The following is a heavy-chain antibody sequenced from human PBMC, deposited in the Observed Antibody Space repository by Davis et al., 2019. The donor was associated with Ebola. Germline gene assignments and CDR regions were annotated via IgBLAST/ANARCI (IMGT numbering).Heavy chain of an antibody. CDR3: ARLDFASGLDY. V-gene: IGHV3-53*01. Sequence: GESLKISCAASGFIVRNYHISWVRQAPGKGLEWVSVIYSGGSTYYADSVKGRFTISRDNSKNTLYLQMNSLRAEDTAVYYCARLDFASGLDYWGQGTLVTVSS. CDR1: GFIVRNYH. D-gene: IGHD3-22*01. CDR2: IYSGGST. J-gene: IGHJ4*02.